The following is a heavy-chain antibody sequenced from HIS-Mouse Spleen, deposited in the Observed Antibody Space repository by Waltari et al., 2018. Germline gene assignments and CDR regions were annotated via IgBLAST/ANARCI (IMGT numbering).Heavy chain of an antibody. D-gene: IGHD1-1*01. Sequence: QVQLVQSGAEVKKPGASVKVSCKASGYTFTGYYMHWVRKAPGPGLEWMRWINPDSSGTNYAQKYHGRVTMTRDTAISTAYMELSRLGSDDTAVYYCARVGGSTTGNWFDPWGQGTLVTVSS. CDR1: GYTFTGYY. V-gene: IGHV1-2*02. CDR3: ARVGGSTTGNWFDP. J-gene: IGHJ5*02. CDR2: INPDSSGT.